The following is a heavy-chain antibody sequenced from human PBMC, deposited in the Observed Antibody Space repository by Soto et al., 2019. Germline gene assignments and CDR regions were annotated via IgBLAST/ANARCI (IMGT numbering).Heavy chain of an antibody. V-gene: IGHV1-8*01. CDR3: ARANRITMVRGVIITYPLGY. CDR2: MNPNSGNT. J-gene: IGHJ4*02. Sequence: QVQLVQSGAEVKKPGASVKVSCKASGYTFTSYDINWVRQATGQGLEWMGWMNPNSGNTGYAQKFKGRVTMTRNTSISTAYMELSSRRSEDTAVYYCARANRITMVRGVIITYPLGYWGQGTLVTVSS. CDR1: GYTFTSYD. D-gene: IGHD3-10*01.